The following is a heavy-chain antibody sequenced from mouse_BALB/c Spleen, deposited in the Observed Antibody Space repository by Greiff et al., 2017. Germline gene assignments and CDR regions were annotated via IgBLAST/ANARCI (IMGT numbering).Heavy chain of an antibody. J-gene: IGHJ3*01. CDR3: ARGDRYGELAY. CDR2: ISDGGSYT. Sequence: EVQLVESGGGLVKPGGSLKLSCAASGFTFSDYYMYWVRQTPEKRLEWVATISDGGSYTYYPDSVKGRFTISRDNAKNNLYLQMSSLKSEDTAMYYCARGDRYGELAYWGQGTLVTVSA. CDR1: GFTFSDYY. D-gene: IGHD2-14*01. V-gene: IGHV5-4*02.